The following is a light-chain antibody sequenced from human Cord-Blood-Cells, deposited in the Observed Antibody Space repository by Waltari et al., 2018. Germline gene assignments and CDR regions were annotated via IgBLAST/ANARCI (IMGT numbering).Light chain of an antibody. CDR2: DVS. CDR3: CSYAGSYTWV. CDR1: SSDVGGYNY. Sequence: QSALTQPRSVSGSPGQSVTISCTGTSSDVGGYNYVSWYQQHPGKAPKLMIYDVSKRPYGFPDRFSGSKSGNTASLTISGLQAEDEADYYCCSYAGSYTWVFGGGTKLTVL. J-gene: IGLJ3*02. V-gene: IGLV2-11*01.